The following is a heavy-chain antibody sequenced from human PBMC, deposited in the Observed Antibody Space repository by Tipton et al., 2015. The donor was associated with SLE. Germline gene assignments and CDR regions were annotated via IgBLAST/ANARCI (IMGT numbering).Heavy chain of an antibody. V-gene: IGHV4-59*01. Sequence: SCTVSGDSLSSDYWSWIRQPPGKGLEWIGYINHSGNTNYNPSLKRRVTISVDTSKNQFSLKLSSVTPADTAVYYCARDTNWGLDYWGQGTLVTVSS. CDR1: GDSLSSDY. J-gene: IGHJ4*02. CDR2: INHSGNT. CDR3: ARDTNWGLDY. D-gene: IGHD3-16*01.